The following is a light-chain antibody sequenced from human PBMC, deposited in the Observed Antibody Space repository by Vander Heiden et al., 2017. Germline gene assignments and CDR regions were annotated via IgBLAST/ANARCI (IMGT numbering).Light chain of an antibody. CDR2: GAS. J-gene: IGKJ1*01. V-gene: IGKV3-20*01. Sequence: EIVLPQSPGPLSLSPGERATLSCRASQSFSRSELAWYQQTPGQAPRLIIYGASNRATGTPDRFSGSGSGTDFTLTISRLEPEDVAVYYCQQYGSSRTFGRGTKVEVK. CDR1: QSFSRSE. CDR3: QQYGSSRT.